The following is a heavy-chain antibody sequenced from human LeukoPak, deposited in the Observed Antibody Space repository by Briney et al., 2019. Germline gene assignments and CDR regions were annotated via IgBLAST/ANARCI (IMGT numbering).Heavy chain of an antibody. J-gene: IGHJ4*02. CDR2: INSDGTIT. V-gene: IGHV3-74*01. Sequence: PGGSLRLSCAASGFTFTSYWMHWVRQAPGEGLVWLSRINSDGTITSYADCLEGRFTISRDNAKNTVYLQMNSLRAEDTAVYYCARPGVGFDYWGQGALVTVSS. CDR1: GFTFTSYW. CDR3: ARPGVGFDY.